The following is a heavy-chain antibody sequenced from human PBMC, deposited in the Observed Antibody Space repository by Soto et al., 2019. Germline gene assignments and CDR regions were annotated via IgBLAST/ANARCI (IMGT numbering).Heavy chain of an antibody. D-gene: IGHD2-8*01. J-gene: IGHJ4*02. Sequence: ASVKVSCKASGYTFTTYGISWVRQAPGQGLEWMGWISAYNGNTNYAQKVQGRVTMTTDTSTSTAYMELRSLRSDDTAVYYSAGEYCENGISQSHFDYGGREPLATFS. CDR2: ISAYNGNT. CDR3: AGEYCENGISQSHFDY. V-gene: IGHV1-18*01. CDR1: GYTFTTYG.